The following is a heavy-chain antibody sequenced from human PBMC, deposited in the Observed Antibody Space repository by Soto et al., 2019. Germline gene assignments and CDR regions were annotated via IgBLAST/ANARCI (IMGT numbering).Heavy chain of an antibody. CDR2: IIPFFKAT. CDR3: AGDVTVNSYDSPYYYYAMDV. J-gene: IGHJ6*02. V-gene: IGHV1-69*01. D-gene: IGHD3-22*01. CDR1: GGTFSSHA. Sequence: QVQLVQSGAEVKKPGSSVQVSCKASGGTFSSHAISWVRQAPGPGLEWTGAIIPFFKATNYAQKFQGRVTITADDSMSAADMVLGSLRSEDTAVYYCAGDVTVNSYDSPYYYYAMDVWGQGTTVTVSS.